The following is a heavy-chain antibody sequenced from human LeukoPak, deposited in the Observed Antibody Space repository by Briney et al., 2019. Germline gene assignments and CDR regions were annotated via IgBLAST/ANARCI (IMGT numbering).Heavy chain of an antibody. D-gene: IGHD5-18*01. CDR2: IYHSGST. Sequence: PSETLSLTCAVSGGSISSSNWWSWVRQPPGKGLEWIGEIYHSGSTYYNPSLKSRVTISVDTSKNQFSLKLSSVTAADTAVYYCATKWGGSDTAMAYFDYWGQGTLVTVSS. J-gene: IGHJ4*02. CDR3: ATKWGGSDTAMAYFDY. CDR1: GGSISSSNW. V-gene: IGHV4-4*02.